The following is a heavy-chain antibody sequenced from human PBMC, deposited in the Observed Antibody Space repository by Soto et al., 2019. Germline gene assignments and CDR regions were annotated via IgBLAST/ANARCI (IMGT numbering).Heavy chain of an antibody. V-gene: IGHV3-33*01. J-gene: IGHJ6*02. CDR1: GFTFSSYG. D-gene: IGHD3-3*01. CDR2: IWYDGSNK. CDR3: ARDQKNYDFWSGYYDNYYGMDV. Sequence: LKISCAASGFTFSSYGMHWVRQAPGKGLEWVAVIWYDGSNKYYADSVKGRFTISRDNSKNTLYLQMNSLRAEDTAVYYCARDQKNYDFWSGYYDNYYGMDVWGQGTTVTLSS.